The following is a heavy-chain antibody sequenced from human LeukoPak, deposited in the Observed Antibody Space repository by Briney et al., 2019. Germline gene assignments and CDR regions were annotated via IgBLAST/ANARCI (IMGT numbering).Heavy chain of an antibody. CDR2: IIPIFGTA. J-gene: IGHJ4*02. V-gene: IGHV1-69*06. CDR3: ARDEGYCSSTSCPGHY. Sequence: SVTVSCKASGGTFSSYAISWVRQAPGQGLEWMGGIIPIFGTANYAKKFQGRVTITADKSTSTAYMELSSLRSEDTAVYYCARDEGYCSSTSCPGHYWGQGTLVTVSS. D-gene: IGHD2-2*01. CDR1: GGTFSSYA.